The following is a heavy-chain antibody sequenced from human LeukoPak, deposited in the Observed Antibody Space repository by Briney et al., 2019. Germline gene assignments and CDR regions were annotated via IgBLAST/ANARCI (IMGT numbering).Heavy chain of an antibody. CDR3: ARQDPLRYFDWSLDY. CDR2: IKQDGSEK. V-gene: IGHV3-7*01. CDR1: GFTFSSYW. Sequence: PGGSLRLSCAASGFTFSSYWMSWVRQAPGKGLEWVANIKQDGSEKYYVDSVKGRFTISRDNAKSSLYLQMNSLRAEDTAVYYCARQDPLRYFDWSLDYWGQGTLVTVSS. J-gene: IGHJ4*02. D-gene: IGHD3-9*01.